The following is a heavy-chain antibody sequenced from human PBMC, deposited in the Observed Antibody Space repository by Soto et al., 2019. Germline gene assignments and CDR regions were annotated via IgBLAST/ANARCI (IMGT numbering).Heavy chain of an antibody. CDR2: ISAYNANA. CDR1: GYTFRNFG. V-gene: IGHV1-18*01. J-gene: IGHJ4*02. CDR3: ARENSYFDY. Sequence: VQLLQSGAEVKKPGASVKVPCKASGYTFRNFGISWVRQAPGQGLEWMGWISAYNANANYAQKFQGRLTMTADTSTSTAYMELRSLRSDDTAVYYCARENSYFDYWGQGTLVTVSS.